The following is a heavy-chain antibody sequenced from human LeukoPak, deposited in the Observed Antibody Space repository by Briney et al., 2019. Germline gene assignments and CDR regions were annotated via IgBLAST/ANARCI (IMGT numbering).Heavy chain of an antibody. D-gene: IGHD6-6*01. CDR2: ISSRSSYI. CDR3: AREIRSSSVFDY. V-gene: IGHV3-21*01. J-gene: IGHJ4*02. Sequence: GGSLRLSCGASGFTFSSYPMHWVRQAPGKGLEWVSSISSRSSYIYYADSVKGRFTISRDNAKNSLYLQMNSLRAEDTAVYYCAREIRSSSVFDYWGQGTLVTVSS. CDR1: GFTFSSYP.